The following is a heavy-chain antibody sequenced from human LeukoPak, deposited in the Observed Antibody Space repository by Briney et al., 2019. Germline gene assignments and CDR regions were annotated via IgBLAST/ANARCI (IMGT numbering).Heavy chain of an antibody. CDR3: TTDACSSTSCPIDY. V-gene: IGHV3-73*01. Sequence: PGGSLKLSCAGSGFTFGDSGMHWVRQASGKGLEWVGRIRSKASNYATAYAESVKGRFTISRDDSKNTLYLQMNSLKTEDTAVYYCTTDACSSTSCPIDYWGQGTLVTVSS. J-gene: IGHJ4*02. D-gene: IGHD2-2*01. CDR1: GFTFGDSG. CDR2: IRSKASNYAT.